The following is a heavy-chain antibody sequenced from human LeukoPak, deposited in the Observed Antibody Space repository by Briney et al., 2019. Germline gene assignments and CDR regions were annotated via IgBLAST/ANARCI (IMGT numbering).Heavy chain of an antibody. J-gene: IGHJ5*02. CDR3: ARLEHYDYVWGSYRFNWFDP. CDR1: GGSISTYY. D-gene: IGHD3-16*02. V-gene: IGHV4-59*08. Sequence: PSETLSLTCTVSGGSISTYYWSWIRQPPGKGLEWIGYVYYNGNTNYNPSLKSRVTISLDTSKNQFSLKLSSVTAADTAVYYCARLEHYDYVWGSYRFNWFDPWGQGTLVTVSS. CDR2: VYYNGNT.